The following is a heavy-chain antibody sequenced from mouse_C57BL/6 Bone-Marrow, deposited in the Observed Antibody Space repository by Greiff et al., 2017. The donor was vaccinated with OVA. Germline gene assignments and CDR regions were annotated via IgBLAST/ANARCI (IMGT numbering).Heavy chain of an antibody. D-gene: IGHD1-1*01. Sequence: VQLQQSGAELVRPGASVTLSCKASGYTFTDYEMHWVKQTPVHGLEWIGAIDPETGGTASNQKFTGTAILTADKSSSPAYMELRSRTSEDAAVYYGTDDDGSSLGWFAYWGQGTLVTVSA. CDR1: GYTFTDYE. CDR3: TDDDGSSLGWFAY. V-gene: IGHV1-15*01. J-gene: IGHJ3*01. CDR2: IDPETGGT.